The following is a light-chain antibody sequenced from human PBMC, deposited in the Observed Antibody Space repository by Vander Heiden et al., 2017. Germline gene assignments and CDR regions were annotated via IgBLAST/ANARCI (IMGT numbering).Light chain of an antibody. V-gene: IGLV2-14*01. CDR2: EVN. J-gene: IGLJ1*01. CDR1: RSDVGDHNH. Sequence: QSALTQPASVSGFPGQSITISCTGTRSDVGDHNHVSWYQQHPGKVPKFLIYEVNNRPSGVSNRFSGSKSGNTASLTISGLQAEDEADYYCGSYTSSSTLVFGTGTKVTVL. CDR3: GSYTSSSTLV.